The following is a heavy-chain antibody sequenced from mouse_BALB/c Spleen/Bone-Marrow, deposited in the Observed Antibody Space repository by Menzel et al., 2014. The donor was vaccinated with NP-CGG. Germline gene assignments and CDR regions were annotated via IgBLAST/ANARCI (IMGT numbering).Heavy chain of an antibody. D-gene: IGHD1-1*01. CDR1: GYSFTGYT. Sequence: VQLQQSGPELVRPGASMKISCKAFGYSFTGYTMNWVKQSHGKNLEWIGLINPYNGGTTYNQYFKGKATLTVDRSSSTAYMELLSLTSEDSAVYYCASYYGSTWYFDVWGAGTTVTVSS. V-gene: IGHV1-18*01. J-gene: IGHJ1*01. CDR2: INPYNGGT. CDR3: ASYYGSTWYFDV.